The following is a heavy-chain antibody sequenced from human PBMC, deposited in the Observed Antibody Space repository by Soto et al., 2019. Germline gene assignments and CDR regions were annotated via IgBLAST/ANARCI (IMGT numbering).Heavy chain of an antibody. CDR3: ASDDYYDSSVPIVKALDI. V-gene: IGHV3-33*01. D-gene: IGHD3-22*01. CDR2: IWYDGINK. J-gene: IGHJ3*02. Sequence: GGALRLSCAGSGFTFSSYGIPWVRQAPCKGLEGVAVIWYDGINKYYADSVKGRFTISRDNSKNTLYLQMNSLRAEDTAVYYCASDDYYDSSVPIVKALDIWGQGTMVPVS. CDR1: GFTFSSYG.